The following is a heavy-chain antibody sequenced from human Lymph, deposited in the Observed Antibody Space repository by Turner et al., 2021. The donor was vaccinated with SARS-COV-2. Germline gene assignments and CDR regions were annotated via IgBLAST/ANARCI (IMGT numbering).Heavy chain of an antibody. CDR2: IWYDGSDK. D-gene: IGHD3-16*01. V-gene: IGHV3-33*01. CDR1: GFTFSHSG. Sequence: QVQLVESGGGVVQPGRSLRLYCAASGFTFSHSGMHWLRQAPGKGLEWVAIIWYDGSDKFYADSVKGRFTISRDNSKNTLYLQMNSLRAEDTAVYYCARHNGGRLDYWGQGTLVTVSS. CDR3: ARHNGGRLDY. J-gene: IGHJ4*02.